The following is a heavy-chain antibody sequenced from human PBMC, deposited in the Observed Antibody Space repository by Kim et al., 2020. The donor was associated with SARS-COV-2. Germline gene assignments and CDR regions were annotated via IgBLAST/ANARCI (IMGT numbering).Heavy chain of an antibody. J-gene: IGHJ6*01. Sequence: GGSLRLSFAASGFTFRSYAMHWVRQAPGKGLEWVAVISYDGSNKYYADSVEGRFTISRDNSKNTLYLQMNSLRAEDTAVYYCTKDHPKFRAVAEKEPGM. CDR3: TKDHPKFRAVAEKEPGM. D-gene: IGHD6-19*01. CDR1: GFTFRSYA. V-gene: IGHV3-30*18. CDR2: ISYDGSNK.